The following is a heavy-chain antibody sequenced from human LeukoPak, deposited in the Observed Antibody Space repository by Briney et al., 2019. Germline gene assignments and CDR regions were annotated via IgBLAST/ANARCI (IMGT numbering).Heavy chain of an antibody. CDR1: GVTLRSYS. CDR2: ISSSSSYI. J-gene: IGHJ4*02. V-gene: IGHV3-21*01. D-gene: IGHD6-19*01. Sequence: GGSLRLSCAASGVTLRSYSMNWVRQAPGKGLEWVSSISSSSSYIYYADSVKGRFTISRDNAKNSLFLQMNSLRAEDTALYYCARDSSGWFVPFDYWGQGTLVTVSS. CDR3: ARDSSGWFVPFDY.